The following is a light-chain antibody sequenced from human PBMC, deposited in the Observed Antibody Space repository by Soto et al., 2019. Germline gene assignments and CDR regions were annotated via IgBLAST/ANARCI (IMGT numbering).Light chain of an antibody. CDR1: QSISNW. CDR2: DAS. Sequence: DIQMTQSPSTLSASVGDRVSITCRASQSISNWLAWYQQKPGKAPKLLIYDASSLESGVPSRFSGSGSGTEFTLTISSLQPDDFAVYYCQQYNSYTWTFGQGTKV. CDR3: QQYNSYTWT. J-gene: IGKJ1*01. V-gene: IGKV1-5*01.